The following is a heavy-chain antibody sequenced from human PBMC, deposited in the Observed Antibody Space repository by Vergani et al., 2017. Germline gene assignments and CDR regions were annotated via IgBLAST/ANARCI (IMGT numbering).Heavy chain of an antibody. CDR3: ARMLEYSSARGWFDP. J-gene: IGHJ5*02. Sequence: EVQLVESGGGLVKPGGSLRLSCAASGFTFSSYSMNWVRQAPGKGLEWVSSISSSSSYIYYADSVKGRFTISRDNAKNSLYLEMNSLRAEDTAVYYCARMLEYSSARGWFDPWGQGTLVTVSS. D-gene: IGHD6-6*01. CDR2: ISSSSSYI. V-gene: IGHV3-21*04. CDR1: GFTFSSYS.